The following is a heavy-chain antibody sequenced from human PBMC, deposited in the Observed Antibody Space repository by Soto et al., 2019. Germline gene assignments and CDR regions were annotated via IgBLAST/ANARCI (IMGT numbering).Heavy chain of an antibody. V-gene: IGHV1-24*01. CDR3: ATDFAGQNAFDI. CDR2: FDPEDGET. Sequence: ASVKVSCKVSGYTLTELSMHWVRQAPGKGLEWMGGFDPEDGETIYAQKFQGRVTMTEDTSTDTAYMELSSLRFEDTAVYYCATDFAGQNAFDIWGQGTMVTVSS. CDR1: GYTLTELS. J-gene: IGHJ3*02.